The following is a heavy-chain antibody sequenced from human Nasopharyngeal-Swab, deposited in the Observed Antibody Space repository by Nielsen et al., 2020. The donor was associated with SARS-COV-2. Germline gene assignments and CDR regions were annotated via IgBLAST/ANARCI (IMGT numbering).Heavy chain of an antibody. V-gene: IGHV4-39*01. J-gene: IGHJ3*02. CDR2: IYYSGST. D-gene: IGHD2-2*01. Sequence: CQAPGKGLEWIGSIYYSGSTYYNPYLKRRVTISVDTSKNQFSLKLSSVTAADTAVYYCARANTPEDIVVVPAAIAFDIWGQGTTVTVSS. CDR3: ARANTPEDIVVVPAAIAFDI.